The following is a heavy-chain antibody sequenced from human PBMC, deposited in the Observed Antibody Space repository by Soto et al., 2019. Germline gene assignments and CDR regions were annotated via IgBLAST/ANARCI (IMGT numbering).Heavy chain of an antibody. D-gene: IGHD3-10*01. Sequence: PGGSLRLSCAASGFTFSSYAMSWVRQAPGKGLEWVSAISGSGGSTYYADSVKGRFTISRDNSKNTLYLQMNSLRAEDTAVYYCAKDGPNYGSGSYYPSHPSDYWGQGTLVTVSS. CDR3: AKDGPNYGSGSYYPSHPSDY. V-gene: IGHV3-23*01. CDR2: ISGSGGST. J-gene: IGHJ4*02. CDR1: GFTFSSYA.